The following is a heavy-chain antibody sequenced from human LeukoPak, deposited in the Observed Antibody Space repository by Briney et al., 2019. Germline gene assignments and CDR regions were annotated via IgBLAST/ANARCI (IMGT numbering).Heavy chain of an antibody. J-gene: IGHJ5*02. V-gene: IGHV4-4*07. CDR3: ARDRRSYSSGWYNWFDP. CDR1: GGSISSYY. Sequence: SETLSLTCTVSGGSISSYYWSWIRQPAGKGLEWIGRIYTSGSTNYNPSLKSRVTMSVDTSKNQFSLKLSSVTAADTAVYYCARDRRSYSSGWYNWFDPWGQGTLVTVSS. D-gene: IGHD6-19*01. CDR2: IYTSGST.